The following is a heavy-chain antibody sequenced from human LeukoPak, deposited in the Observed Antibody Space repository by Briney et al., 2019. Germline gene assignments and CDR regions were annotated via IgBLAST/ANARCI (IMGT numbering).Heavy chain of an antibody. Sequence: GGSLRLSCAASGFTFSSYSMHWVRQSPGKGLEWVLSITSSSCYIYYVDSVRGRFTISRDNAKNSLYLQMNSLRAEDTAMYYCARTDQGNDAFDIWGQGTMVTVSS. CDR1: GFTFSSYS. V-gene: IGHV3-21*01. CDR2: ITSSSCYI. CDR3: ARTDQGNDAFDI. D-gene: IGHD2-2*01. J-gene: IGHJ3*02.